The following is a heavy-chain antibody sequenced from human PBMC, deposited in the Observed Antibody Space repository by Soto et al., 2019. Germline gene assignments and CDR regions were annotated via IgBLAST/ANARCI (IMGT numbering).Heavy chain of an antibody. Sequence: SETLSLTCTVSGGSISGSSYYWGWIRQPPGKGLECIGSVHYSGSTDYNPSLKSRVTISVDTSKNQFSLKLTSVTAADTAVYFCASFPGATYGDYGGGINYWGQGTLVTVSS. D-gene: IGHD4-17*01. CDR3: ASFPGATYGDYGGGINY. J-gene: IGHJ4*02. CDR2: VHYSGST. CDR1: GGSISGSSYY. V-gene: IGHV4-39*01.